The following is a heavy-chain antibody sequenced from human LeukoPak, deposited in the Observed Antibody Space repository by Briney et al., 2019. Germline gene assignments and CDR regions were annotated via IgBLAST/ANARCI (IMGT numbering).Heavy chain of an antibody. D-gene: IGHD5-18*01. CDR2: INTNTGNP. V-gene: IGHV7-4-1*02. CDR3: AKYSYGGIADY. Sequence: ASVKVSCKASGYTFTGYYMHWVRQAPGQGLEWMGWINTNTGNPTYAQGFTGRFVFSLDTSVSTAYLQISSLKAEDTAAYYCAKYSYGGIADYWGQGTLVTVSS. J-gene: IGHJ4*02. CDR1: GYTFTGYY.